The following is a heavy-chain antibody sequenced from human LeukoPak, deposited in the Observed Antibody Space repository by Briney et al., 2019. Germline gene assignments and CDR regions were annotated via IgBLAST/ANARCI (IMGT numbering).Heavy chain of an antibody. Sequence: ASVKVSCKASGYTFTGYYMHWVRQAPGQGLEWMGWINPDNGGTNYAQNFQGRVTMTRDMSISTAYMELSRLRSDDTAVYYCARDPSNSGYDYLYYFDYWGQGTLVTVSS. J-gene: IGHJ4*02. CDR1: GYTFTGYY. V-gene: IGHV1-2*02. CDR3: ARDPSNSGYDYLYYFDY. CDR2: INPDNGGT. D-gene: IGHD5-12*01.